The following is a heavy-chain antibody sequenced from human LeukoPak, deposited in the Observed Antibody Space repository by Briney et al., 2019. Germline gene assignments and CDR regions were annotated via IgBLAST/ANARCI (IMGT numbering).Heavy chain of an antibody. V-gene: IGHV3-48*04. J-gene: IGHJ6*03. D-gene: IGHD2-2*01. CDR2: ISSSSSTM. CDR3: ARDALPAAQDYYYYYMDV. CDR1: GFTFSDYA. Sequence: PGGSLRLSCAASGFTFSDYALIWVRQAPGKGLEWVSYISSSSSTMYYTDSVKGRFTISRDNAKNSLYLQMNSLRAEDTAVYYCARDALPAAQDYYYYYMDVWGKGTTVTVSS.